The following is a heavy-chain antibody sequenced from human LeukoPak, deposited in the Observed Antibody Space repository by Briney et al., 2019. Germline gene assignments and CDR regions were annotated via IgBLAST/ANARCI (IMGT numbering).Heavy chain of an antibody. Sequence: PGGSLRLSCAGTGFAFNMFAIDWVRQAPGKGLEWVSGLSRGGSTTNYADSVKGRFTISRDKSQNSVFLQLNSLRPEDTAVYYCARQQRMRHCSEGVCTEGYYFDYWGQGTLVTVSS. CDR1: GFAFNMFA. CDR2: LSRGGSTT. V-gene: IGHV3-23*01. J-gene: IGHJ4*02. CDR3: ARQQRMRHCSEGVCTEGYYFDY. D-gene: IGHD2-15*01.